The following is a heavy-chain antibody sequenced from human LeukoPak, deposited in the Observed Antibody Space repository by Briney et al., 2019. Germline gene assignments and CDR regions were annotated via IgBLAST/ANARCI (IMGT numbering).Heavy chain of an antibody. CDR1: GGSISSGSYY. V-gene: IGHV4-61*02. CDR3: AGTYVWGSYRPTPPYWYFDL. J-gene: IGHJ2*01. D-gene: IGHD3-16*02. CDR2: IYTSGST. Sequence: SQTLSLTCTVSGGSISSGSYYWSWIRQPAGKGLEWIGRIYTSGSTNYNPSLKSRVTMSVDTSENQFSLKLSSVTAADTAMYYCAGTYVWGSYRPTPPYWYFDLWGRGTLVTVSS.